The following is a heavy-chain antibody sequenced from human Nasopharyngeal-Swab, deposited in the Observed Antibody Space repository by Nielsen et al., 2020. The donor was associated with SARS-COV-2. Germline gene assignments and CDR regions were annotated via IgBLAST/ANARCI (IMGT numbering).Heavy chain of an antibody. Sequence: SGPTLVKPTQPLTLTGTFSGFSLSTRAVNVAWIRPPPGKALEWLALIRWNDDTHYSPSLKSRLTVTKDTSKNQVFLTMTNVDPVDTATYFCAQDFDWKMHYWGQGTLVTVSS. CDR3: AQDFDWKMHY. CDR2: IRWNDDT. J-gene: IGHJ4*02. D-gene: IGHD3-9*01. V-gene: IGHV2-5*01. CDR1: GFSLSTRAVN.